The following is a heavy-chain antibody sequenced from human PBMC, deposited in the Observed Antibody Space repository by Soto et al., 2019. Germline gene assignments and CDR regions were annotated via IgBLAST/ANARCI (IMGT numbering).Heavy chain of an antibody. J-gene: IGHJ4*02. CDR2: IWYDGTQK. D-gene: IGHD4-17*01. CDR1: GCTFNTYS. V-gene: IGHV3-33*01. CDR3: ARAGGTTVTGLWHFDS. Sequence: QVQLEESGGGVVQPGRSLRLSCEASGCTFNTYSMHWVRQPPGKGLEWLAAIWYDGTQKYYADSVKGRFIISRDNSKKTLYLEMNSLRAEDTAMYYCARAGGTTVTGLWHFDSWGQGTLVTVSS.